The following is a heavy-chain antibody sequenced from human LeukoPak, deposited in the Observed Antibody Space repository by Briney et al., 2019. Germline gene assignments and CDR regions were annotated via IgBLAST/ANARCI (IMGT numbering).Heavy chain of an antibody. D-gene: IGHD2-2*02. V-gene: IGHV1-2*02. CDR3: ARADCRSTSCYTRLVY. Sequence: ASVKVSCKASGYTFTGYYMHWVRQAPGQGLEWMGWINPNSGGTNYAQKFQGRVTMTRDTSISTAYMELSRLRSDDTAVYYCARADCRSTSCYTRLVYWGQGTLVTVSS. CDR1: GYTFTGYY. J-gene: IGHJ4*02. CDR2: INPNSGGT.